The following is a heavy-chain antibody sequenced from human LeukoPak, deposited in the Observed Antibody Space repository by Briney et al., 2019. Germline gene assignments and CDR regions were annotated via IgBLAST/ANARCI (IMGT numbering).Heavy chain of an antibody. CDR1: GGSIGNGDHY. Sequence: SETLSLTCNVSGGSIGNGDHYWSWIRQPPGKGLEWIGYIYYSGSTYYYPSLRSRVTISIDTSKNQFSLRLRSVTAADTAVYYCARDRWFPSPLGMDVWGQGTTVTVSS. J-gene: IGHJ6*01. CDR2: IYYSGST. CDR3: ARDRWFPSPLGMDV. D-gene: IGHD3-10*01. V-gene: IGHV4-30-4*01.